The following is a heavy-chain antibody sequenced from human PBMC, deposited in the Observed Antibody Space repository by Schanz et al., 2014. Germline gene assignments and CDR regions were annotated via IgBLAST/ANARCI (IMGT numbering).Heavy chain of an antibody. CDR1: GNTLSAYY. CDR3: ARDGHSSIWDSYYFYGLDV. D-gene: IGHD6-13*01. V-gene: IGHV1-2*02. J-gene: IGHJ6*02. Sequence: QVQLVQSGADVKKPGASVKVSCKASGNTLSAYYIHWIRQAPGQGLEWMGWIDPNSGGTNYAQKFEGRVTMTMDTSISTAYMELNRLRSDDTAVYYCARDGHSSIWDSYYFYGLDVWGQGTTVTVSS. CDR2: IDPNSGGT.